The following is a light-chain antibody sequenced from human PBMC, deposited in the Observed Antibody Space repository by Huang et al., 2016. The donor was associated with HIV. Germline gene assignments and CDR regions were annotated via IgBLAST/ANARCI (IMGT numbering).Light chain of an antibody. CDR1: QRVSNN. CDR3: QQYNNWPWT. CDR2: VAS. J-gene: IGKJ1*01. Sequence: EIVMTQSPGTLSVSPGERATLSCRASQRVSNNLAWYQPKPGQAPRLLIYVASTRATGIPARFSGSGSGTEFTLTISSLQSEDFAVYHCQQYNNWPWTFGQGTKVEIK. V-gene: IGKV3D-15*01.